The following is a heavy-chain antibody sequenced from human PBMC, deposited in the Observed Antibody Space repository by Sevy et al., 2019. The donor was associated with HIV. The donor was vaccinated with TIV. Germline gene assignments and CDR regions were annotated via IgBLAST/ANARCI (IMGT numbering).Heavy chain of an antibody. CDR1: GFNFNNYV. CDR3: VKDTPFRRFTLSGMAGAHEYYFDY. J-gene: IGHJ4*02. CDR2: ISASGSVT. V-gene: IGHV3-23*01. D-gene: IGHD3-3*01. Sequence: GGSLRLSCAASGFNFNNYVMTWVRQAPGKGLEWVSTISASGSVTYYSDSVRGRFNISRDNSRKTVSLQMNSLRVEDTAIYYCVKDTPFRRFTLSGMAGAHEYYFDYWGQGTRVTVSS.